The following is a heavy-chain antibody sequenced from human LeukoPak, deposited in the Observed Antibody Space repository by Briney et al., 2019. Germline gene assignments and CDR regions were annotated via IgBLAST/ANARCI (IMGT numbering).Heavy chain of an antibody. CDR1: GFTFTNYA. V-gene: IGHV3-30*18. CDR3: VKGRVQTTMSYSEDY. J-gene: IGHJ4*02. Sequence: GGSLRLSCAASGFTFTNYAMRWVRQTPGKGLEWVALISSDGSKNIYADPVKGRFTVSRDNSKNTLYLQMNSLRAEDTAVYYCVKGRVQTTMSYSEDYWGREPWSPSPQ. D-gene: IGHD1-1*01. CDR2: ISSDGSKN.